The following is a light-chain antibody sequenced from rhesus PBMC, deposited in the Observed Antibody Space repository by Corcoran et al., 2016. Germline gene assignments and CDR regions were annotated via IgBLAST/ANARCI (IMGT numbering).Light chain of an antibody. CDR2: KAS. V-gene: IGKV1-22*01. CDR1: QRMGSW. J-gene: IGKJ4*01. CDR3: LQYNSSPLT. Sequence: DIQMTQSPSSLSASVGDTVTITCRASQRMGSWLDWYHQKPGKAPKLLIYKASSLQSGVPSRFSGSGSGKDFTLTISSLQPEDFATYYCLQYNSSPLTFGGGTKVEIK.